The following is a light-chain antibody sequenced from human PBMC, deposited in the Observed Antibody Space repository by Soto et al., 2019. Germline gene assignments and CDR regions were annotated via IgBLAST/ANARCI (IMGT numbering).Light chain of an antibody. CDR3: QQYNDVPWT. V-gene: IGKV1-5*01. Sequence: DIQMTQSPSTLSASVGDRVTITCRASQNIGNWLAWYQQKPGKTPDLLIYDASSLESGVPLRFSGSGSGTEFTLTISSLQTDDSATYYCQQYNDVPWTFGQRTKVEIK. CDR2: DAS. CDR1: QNIGNW. J-gene: IGKJ1*01.